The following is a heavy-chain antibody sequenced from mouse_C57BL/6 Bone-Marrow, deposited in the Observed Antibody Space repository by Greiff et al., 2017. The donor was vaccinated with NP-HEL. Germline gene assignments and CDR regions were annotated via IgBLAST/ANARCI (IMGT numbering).Heavy chain of an antibody. CDR2: ISSGGDYI. CDR1: GFTFSSYA. CDR3: TRGLRPYYYAMDY. V-gene: IGHV5-9-1*02. D-gene: IGHD2-2*01. Sequence: EVQGVESGEGLVKPGGSLKLSCAASGFTFSSYAMSWVRQTPEKRLEWVAYISSGGDYIYYADTVKGRFTISRDNARNTLYLQMSSLKSEDTAMYYCTRGLRPYYYAMDYWGQGTSVTVSS. J-gene: IGHJ4*01.